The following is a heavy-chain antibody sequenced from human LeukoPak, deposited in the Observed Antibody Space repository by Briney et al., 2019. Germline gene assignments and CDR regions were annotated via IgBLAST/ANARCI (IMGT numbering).Heavy chain of an antibody. Sequence: GGSLRLSCAASGFTFSSYGMHWVRQAPGKGLEWVAVISYDGSNKYYADSVKGRFTISRDNSKNTLYLQMNGLRAEDTAVYYCAKLKPKVDYWGQGTLVTVSS. CDR2: ISYDGSNK. J-gene: IGHJ4*02. CDR3: AKLKPKVDY. CDR1: GFTFSSYG. V-gene: IGHV3-30*18. D-gene: IGHD1-14*01.